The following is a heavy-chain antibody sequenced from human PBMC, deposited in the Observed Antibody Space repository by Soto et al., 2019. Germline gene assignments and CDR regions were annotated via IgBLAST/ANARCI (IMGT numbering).Heavy chain of an antibody. J-gene: IGHJ3*02. CDR1: GGSISSSSYY. CDR3: ARLSTYCGGDCYLGRGVAFDI. V-gene: IGHV4-39*01. Sequence: SETLSLTCTVSGGSISSSSYYWGWIRQPPGKGLEWIGSIYYSGSTYYNPSLKSRVTISVDTSKNQFSLKLSSVTAADTAVYYCARLSTYCGGDCYLGRGVAFDIWGQGTMVTVSS. D-gene: IGHD2-21*01. CDR2: IYYSGST.